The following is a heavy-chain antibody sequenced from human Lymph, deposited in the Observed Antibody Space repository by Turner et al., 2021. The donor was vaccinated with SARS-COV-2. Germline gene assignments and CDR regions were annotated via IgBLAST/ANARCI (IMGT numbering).Heavy chain of an antibody. CDR1: GGSSSSSSYY. J-gene: IGHJ1*01. D-gene: IGHD1-26*01. CDR3: GVGPTRWYFQH. V-gene: IGHV4-39*01. Sequence: QLQLQESGPGLVKPSETLSLTCTVSGGSSSSSSYYWGWIRQPPGKGLEWIGNYFYSGSTYYHPSLKSRVTISEDTSKNQFSLKLTSVTAADTAVYYCGVGPTRWYFQHWGQGTLVTVSS. CDR2: YFYSGST.